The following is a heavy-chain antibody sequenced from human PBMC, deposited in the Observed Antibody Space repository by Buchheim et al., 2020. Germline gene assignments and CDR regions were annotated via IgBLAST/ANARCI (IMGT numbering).Heavy chain of an antibody. CDR1: GFTFSSYG. V-gene: IGHV3-23*04. J-gene: IGHJ4*02. CDR3: AKKVGFYLQY. D-gene: IGHD2/OR15-2a*01. Sequence: EVQLVESGGGLIQPGASLRLSCIASGFTFSSYGMSWVRQAPGKGLEWVSSISGSGGSTYHADSVKGRFSISRDNSDNTLYLQMNSLRAEDTAVYYCAKKVGFYLQYWGQGTL. CDR2: ISGSGGST.